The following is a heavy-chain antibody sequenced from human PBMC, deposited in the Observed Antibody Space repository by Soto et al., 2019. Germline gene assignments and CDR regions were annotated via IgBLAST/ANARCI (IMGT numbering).Heavy chain of an antibody. CDR3: ARPYYDSSGYYGMDV. D-gene: IGHD3-22*01. V-gene: IGHV5-51*01. CDR1: GYSFTSYW. J-gene: IGHJ6*02. Sequence: GESLKISCKGSGYSFTSYWIGWVRQMPGKGLEWVGIIYPGDSDTRYSPSFQGQVTISADKSISTAYLQWSSLKASDTAMYYCARPYYDSSGYYGMDVWGQGTTVTVSS. CDR2: IYPGDSDT.